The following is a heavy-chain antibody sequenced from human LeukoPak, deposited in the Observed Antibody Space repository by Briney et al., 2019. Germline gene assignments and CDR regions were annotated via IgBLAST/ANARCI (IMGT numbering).Heavy chain of an antibody. Sequence: ASVKVSCKASGYTFTSYYMHWVRQAPGQGLEWMGIINPSGGSTSYAQKFQGRVTMTRDTSTSTVYMELSSLRSEDTAVYYCAREPDGPKYYDFWSDYYHYGMDVWGQGTTVTVSS. CDR1: GYTFTSYY. CDR2: INPSGGST. V-gene: IGHV1-46*01. D-gene: IGHD3-3*01. CDR3: AREPDGPKYYDFWSDYYHYGMDV. J-gene: IGHJ6*02.